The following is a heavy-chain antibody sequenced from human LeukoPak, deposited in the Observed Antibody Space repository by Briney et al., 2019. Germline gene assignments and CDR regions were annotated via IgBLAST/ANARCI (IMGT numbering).Heavy chain of an antibody. CDR1: GYSISSGYY. CDR2: IYHSGST. V-gene: IGHV4-38-2*01. D-gene: IGHD5-24*01. Sequence: SETLSLTCAVSGYSISSGYYCGWIRQPPGKGLEWIGSIYHSGSTYYSPSLKSRVTISVDTSKNQFSLKLSSVTAADTAVYYCARQFRAYFDYWGQGTLVTVSS. CDR3: ARQFRAYFDY. J-gene: IGHJ4*02.